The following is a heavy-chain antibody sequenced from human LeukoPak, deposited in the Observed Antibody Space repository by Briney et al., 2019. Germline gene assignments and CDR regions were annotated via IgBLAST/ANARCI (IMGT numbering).Heavy chain of an antibody. V-gene: IGHV1-69-2*01. Sequence: ASVKVSCKVSGYTFTDYYMHWVQQAPGKGLEWMGLVDPEDGETIYAEKFQGRVTITADTSTDTAYMELSSLRSEDAAVYYCARVPPYGDFGLGLCWGQGTLVTVSS. CDR3: ARVPPYGDFGLGLC. J-gene: IGHJ4*02. CDR1: GYTFTDYY. D-gene: IGHD4-17*01. CDR2: VDPEDGET.